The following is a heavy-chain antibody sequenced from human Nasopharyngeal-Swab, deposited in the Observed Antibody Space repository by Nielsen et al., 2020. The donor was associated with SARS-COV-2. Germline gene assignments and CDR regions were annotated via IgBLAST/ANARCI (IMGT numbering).Heavy chain of an antibody. J-gene: IGHJ6*03. CDR3: AREAPYCSGGSCYHYYMDV. CDR2: IYYSGST. D-gene: IGHD2-15*01. CDR1: GGSISSSSYY. Sequence: SETLSLTCTVSGGSISSSSYYWGWIRQPPGKGPEWIGSIYYSGSTYYNPSLKSRVTISVDTSKNQFSLKLSSVTAADTAVYYCAREAPYCSGGSCYHYYMDVWGKGTTVTASS. V-gene: IGHV4-39*07.